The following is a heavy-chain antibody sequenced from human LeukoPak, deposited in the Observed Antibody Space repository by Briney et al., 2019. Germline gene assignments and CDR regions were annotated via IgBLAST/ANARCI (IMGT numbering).Heavy chain of an antibody. CDR2: VIPTFNIR. Sequence: SVKVSCKASGGTFSSHGISWVRQAPGQGLEWMGRVIPTFNIRNYAQKFQGRVTITADKSTSTGYLELSSLRSEDTAVYYCARDLPPPVAGKNYFDSWGQGTLVIVSS. CDR3: ARDLPPPVAGKNYFDS. D-gene: IGHD6-19*01. J-gene: IGHJ4*02. CDR1: GGTFSSHG. V-gene: IGHV1-69*04.